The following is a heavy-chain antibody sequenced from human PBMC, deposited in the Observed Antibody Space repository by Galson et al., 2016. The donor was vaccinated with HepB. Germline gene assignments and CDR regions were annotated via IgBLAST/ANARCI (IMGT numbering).Heavy chain of an antibody. V-gene: IGHV3-64D*08. CDR2: ISNDGRSR. Sequence: SLRLSCAASGFTFSSYSMHWVRQAPGKGLEYISTISNDGRSRYFVDSVRGRFTISRDNSKNTVYLQMSSLRPEDSATYYCLKSGYCGITDCFHDFDIWGQGTMVTVSS. CDR3: LKSGYCGITDCFHDFDI. D-gene: IGHD2-2*01. CDR1: GFTFSSYS. J-gene: IGHJ3*02.